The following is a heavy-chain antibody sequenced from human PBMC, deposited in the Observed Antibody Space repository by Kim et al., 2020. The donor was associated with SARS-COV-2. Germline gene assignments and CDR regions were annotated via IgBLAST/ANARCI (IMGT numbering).Heavy chain of an antibody. CDR1: GYTFTSYD. J-gene: IGHJ1*01. V-gene: IGHV1-8*01. CDR3: ARGVIAAADLPEYFQH. CDR2: MNPNSGNT. Sequence: ASVKVSCKASGYTFTSYDINWVRQATGQRLEWMGWMNPNSGNTGYAQKFQGRVTMTRNTSISTAYMELSSLRSEDTAVYYCARGVIAAADLPEYFQHWGQGTLVTVSS. D-gene: IGHD6-13*01.